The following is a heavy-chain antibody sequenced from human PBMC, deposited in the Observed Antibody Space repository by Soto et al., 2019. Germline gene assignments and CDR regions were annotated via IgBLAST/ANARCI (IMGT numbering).Heavy chain of an antibody. D-gene: IGHD2-8*01. CDR2: ISYSGNT. J-gene: IGHJ4*02. CDR1: GGSISNFY. Sequence: SETLSLTCTVSGGSISNFYWSWIRQPPGKGLEWIGYISYSGNTDYNPSLKSRVSISVDTSKNQLSLNLTSVTAADTAVYYCARAPMVLSRSYFDSWGQGTPVTVSS. V-gene: IGHV4-59*01. CDR3: ARAPMVLSRSYFDS.